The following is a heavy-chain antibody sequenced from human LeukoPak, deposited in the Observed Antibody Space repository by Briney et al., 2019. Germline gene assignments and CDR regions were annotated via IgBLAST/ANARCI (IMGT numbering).Heavy chain of an antibody. V-gene: IGHV4-34*01. CDR3: ARVYGSGSYYNPGYYFDY. D-gene: IGHD3-10*01. J-gene: IGHJ4*02. Sequence: SETLSLTCTVSGGSISSYYWSWIRQPPGKGLEWIGEINHSGSTNYNPSLKSRVTISVDTSKNQLSPKLSSVTAADTAVYYCARVYGSGSYYNPGYYFDYWGQGTLVTVSS. CDR1: GGSISSYY. CDR2: INHSGST.